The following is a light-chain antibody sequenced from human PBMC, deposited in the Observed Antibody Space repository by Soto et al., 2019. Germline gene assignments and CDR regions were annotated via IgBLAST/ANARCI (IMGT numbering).Light chain of an antibody. CDR1: QSISSW. CDR2: DAS. Sequence: GDRVTITCRASQSISSWLAWYQQKPGKAPKLLIYDASSLESGVPSRFSGSGSGTEFTLTISSLQPDDFATYYCQQYNSYSWTFGQGTMVDIK. J-gene: IGKJ1*01. V-gene: IGKV1-5*01. CDR3: QQYNSYSWT.